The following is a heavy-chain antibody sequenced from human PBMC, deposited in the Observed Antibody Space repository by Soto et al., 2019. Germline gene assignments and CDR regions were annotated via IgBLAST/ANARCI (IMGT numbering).Heavy chain of an antibody. D-gene: IGHD2-2*01. CDR2: INSDGSTT. CDR1: GFTFSTYW. J-gene: IGHJ6*03. V-gene: IGHV3-74*01. CDR3: ASNQRYCSSASCRPYGRTNYYYYMDV. Sequence: VQLVESGGGLVQPGGSVRLSCAAPGFTFSTYWMHWVRQAPGKGLGWVSRINSDGSTTSYADSVKGRFTISRDNAKNTLYQQMNSLRGEDTAVDYCASNQRYCSSASCRPYGRTNYYYYMDVWGKGTTVTVSS.